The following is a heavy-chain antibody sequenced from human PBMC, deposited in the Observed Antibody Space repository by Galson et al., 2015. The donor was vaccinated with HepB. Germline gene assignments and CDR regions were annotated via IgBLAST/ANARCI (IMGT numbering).Heavy chain of an antibody. Sequence: SVKVSCKASGYTFTSYGISWVRQAPGQGLEWMGWISAYNGNTNYAQKLQGRVTMTTDTSTSTAYMELRSLRSDDTAVYYCARERGDGDCSSTSCYKGVGWFDPWGQGTLVTVSS. V-gene: IGHV1-18*04. CDR1: GYTFTSYG. CDR3: ARERGDGDCSSTSCYKGVGWFDP. J-gene: IGHJ5*02. D-gene: IGHD2-2*02. CDR2: ISAYNGNT.